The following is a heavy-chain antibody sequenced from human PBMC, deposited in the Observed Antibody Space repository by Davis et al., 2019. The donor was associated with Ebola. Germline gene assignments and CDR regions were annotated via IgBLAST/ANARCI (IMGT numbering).Heavy chain of an antibody. CDR1: GGTFSSYT. V-gene: IGHV1-46*01. J-gene: IGHJ6*02. Sequence: ASVKVSCKASGGTFSSYTITWVRQAPGQGLEWMGVINPSAGYTNYAQKFQGRVTMTRDTSTSTVYMEVRSLRSEDTAVYYCARDGPDYYGLDVWGPGTTVTVSS. CDR3: ARDGPDYYGLDV. CDR2: INPSAGYT.